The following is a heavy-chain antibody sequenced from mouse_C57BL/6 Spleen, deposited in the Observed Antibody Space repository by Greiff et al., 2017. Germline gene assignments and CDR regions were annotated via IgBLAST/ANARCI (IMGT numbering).Heavy chain of an antibody. CDR1: GYAFSSYW. D-gene: IGHD2-3*01. CDR3: ARGGYYVGYYAMDY. V-gene: IGHV1-80*01. CDR2: IYPGDGDT. J-gene: IGHJ4*01. Sequence: QVQLQQPGAELVKPGASVKISCKASGYAFSSYWMNWVKQRPGKGLEWIGQIYPGDGDTNYNGKFKGKATLTADKSSSTAYMQLSSLTSEDSAVYFCARGGYYVGYYAMDYWGQGTSVTVSS.